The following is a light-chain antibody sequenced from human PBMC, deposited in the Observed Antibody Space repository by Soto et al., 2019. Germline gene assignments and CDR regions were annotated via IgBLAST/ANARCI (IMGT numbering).Light chain of an antibody. J-gene: IGKJ5*01. V-gene: IGKV3D-20*02. Sequence: EIVLTQSPGTLSLSPGERATLSCRASQSVSSSYLAWYQQKPGQAPRLLIYGASSRATGIPDRFSGSGSGTDSTLTISRLEPEDFAVYYCQQRNNWPITFGQGTRLEIK. CDR3: QQRNNWPIT. CDR1: QSVSSSY. CDR2: GAS.